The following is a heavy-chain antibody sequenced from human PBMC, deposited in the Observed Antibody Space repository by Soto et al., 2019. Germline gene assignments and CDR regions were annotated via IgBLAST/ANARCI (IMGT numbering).Heavy chain of an antibody. CDR1: GGSISSGGYY. CDR3: ARDGRLYGMDV. V-gene: IGHV4-31*03. J-gene: IGHJ6*02. D-gene: IGHD1-26*01. Sequence: QVQLQASGPGMVKPSQTLSLTCTVSGGSISSGGYYWSWIRQHPGKGLEWIGYIYYSGSTYYNPSLKSRVTISVDTSKNQFSLKLSSVTAADTAVYYCARDGRLYGMDVWGQGTTVTVSS. CDR2: IYYSGST.